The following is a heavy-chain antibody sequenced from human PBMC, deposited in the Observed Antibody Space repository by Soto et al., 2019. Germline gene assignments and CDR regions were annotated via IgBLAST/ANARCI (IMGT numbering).Heavy chain of an antibody. CDR2: IIPIFGTA. Sequence: SVKVSCKASGGTFSSYAISWVRQAPGQGLEWMGGIIPIFGTANYAQKFQGRVTITADKSTSTAYMELSSLRPEDTAVYYCASEGIAAAGTGGAYYYYYGMDVWGQGTTVTVSS. D-gene: IGHD6-13*01. J-gene: IGHJ6*02. V-gene: IGHV1-69*06. CDR1: GGTFSSYA. CDR3: ASEGIAAAGTGGAYYYYYGMDV.